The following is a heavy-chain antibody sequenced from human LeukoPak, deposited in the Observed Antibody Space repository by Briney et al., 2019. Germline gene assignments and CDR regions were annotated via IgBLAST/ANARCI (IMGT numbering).Heavy chain of an antibody. CDR3: DPHDSSSHF. CDR2: ISSDGSNK. CDR1: GFIFSNHG. Sequence: AGGSLRLSCAVSGFIFSNHGMHWVRQAPGKGLEWVAFISSDGSNKYYADSVKGRFTISRDNSKNTLYLQMNSLRDEDTAVYYCDPHDSSSHFWGQGTLVTVSS. J-gene: IGHJ4*02. V-gene: IGHV3-30*19. D-gene: IGHD6-6*01.